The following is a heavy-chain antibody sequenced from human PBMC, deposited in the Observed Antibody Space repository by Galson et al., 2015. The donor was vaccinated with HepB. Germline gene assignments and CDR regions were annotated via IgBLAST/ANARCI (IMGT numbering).Heavy chain of an antibody. Sequence: SLRLSCAASGFTFSSYAMSWVRQAPGKGLEWVSAISGSGGSTYYADSVKGRFTISRDNSKNTLYLQMNSLKTEDTAVYYCTTELYYYDSSGYYLEDAFDIWGQGTMVTVSS. J-gene: IGHJ3*02. V-gene: IGHV3-23*01. CDR3: TTELYYYDSSGYYLEDAFDI. CDR2: ISGSGGST. D-gene: IGHD3-22*01. CDR1: GFTFSSYA.